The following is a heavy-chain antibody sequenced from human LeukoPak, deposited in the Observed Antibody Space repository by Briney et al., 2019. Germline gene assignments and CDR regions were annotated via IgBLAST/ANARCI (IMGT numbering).Heavy chain of an antibody. CDR3: ARTAYSGNTKGRFSWFDP. J-gene: IGHJ5*02. Sequence: PSETLSLTCTVSGGSISSGSYYWSWIRQPAGKGLEWIGRIYTSGSTNYNPSLKSRVTISVDTSKNQFSLKLSSVTAADTAVYYCARTAYSGNTKGRFSWFDPWGQGTLVTVSS. CDR2: IYTSGST. V-gene: IGHV4-61*02. CDR1: GGSISSGSYY. D-gene: IGHD1-26*01.